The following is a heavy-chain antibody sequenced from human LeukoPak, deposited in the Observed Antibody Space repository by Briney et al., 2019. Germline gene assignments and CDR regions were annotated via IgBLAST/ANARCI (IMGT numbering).Heavy chain of an antibody. CDR2: IKQDGSEK. V-gene: IGHV3-7*01. CDR1: GFTFSNYW. J-gene: IGHJ5*02. Sequence: PGGSLRLSCAASGFTFSNYWMSWVRQAPGKGLEWVANIKQDGSEKSYVDSVKGRFTISRDNAKNSLYLQMNSLRAEDTAVYYCAREPVYCSSTSCPLPWGQGTLVTVSS. D-gene: IGHD2-2*01. CDR3: AREPVYCSSTSCPLP.